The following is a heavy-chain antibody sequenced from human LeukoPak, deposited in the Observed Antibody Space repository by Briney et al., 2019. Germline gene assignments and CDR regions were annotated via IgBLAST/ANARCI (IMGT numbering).Heavy chain of an antibody. CDR3: AKGWSADI. D-gene: IGHD6-13*01. Sequence: HAGGSLRLSCTVSGFTFSISAMTWVRQFPRKGLEWVSSLSESGRTYYADSVKGRFTISRDNSKNTLYLQMDSLRAEDTAVYYCAKGWSADIRGQGTLATVSS. J-gene: IGHJ4*02. V-gene: IGHV3-23*01. CDR2: LSESGRT. CDR1: GFTFSISA.